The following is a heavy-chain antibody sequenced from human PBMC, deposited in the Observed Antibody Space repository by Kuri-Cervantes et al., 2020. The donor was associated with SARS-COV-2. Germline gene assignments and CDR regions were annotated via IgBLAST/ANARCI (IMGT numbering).Heavy chain of an antibody. CDR3: AKGGLDSGWGY. CDR2: IYSGGSST. J-gene: IGHJ4*02. V-gene: IGHV3-23*03. Sequence: GESLKISCAASGFTFSSCAMSWVRQAPGKGLEWVSVIYSGGSSTYYADSVKGRFTISRDNSKNTLYLQVNSLRAEDTAVYYCAKGGLDSGWGYWGQGTLVTVSS. CDR1: GFTFSSCA. D-gene: IGHD6-19*01.